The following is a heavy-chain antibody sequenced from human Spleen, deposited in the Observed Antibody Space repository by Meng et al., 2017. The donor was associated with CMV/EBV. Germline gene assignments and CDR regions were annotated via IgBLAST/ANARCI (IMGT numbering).Heavy chain of an antibody. CDR3: ARDSPAGLPPYYYGADV. D-gene: IGHD5-18*01. CDR1: GGSISSGGYY. CDR2: IYYSGST. J-gene: IGHJ6*02. V-gene: IGHV4-31*03. Sequence: SETLSLTCTVSGGSISSGGYYWSWIRQHPGKGLEWIGYIYYSGSTYYNPSLRSRVTISGDTSKNQLSLNLSSVTAADTAVYYCARDSPAGLPPYYYGADVWGQGTTVTVSS.